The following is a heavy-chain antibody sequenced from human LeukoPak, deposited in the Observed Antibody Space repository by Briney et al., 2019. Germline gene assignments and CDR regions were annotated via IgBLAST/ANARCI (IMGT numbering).Heavy chain of an antibody. CDR1: GGSISSYY. V-gene: IGHV4-59*01. J-gene: IGHJ4*02. Sequence: SETLSLTCTVSGGSISSYYWSWIRQPPEKGLEWIGYIYYSGSTNYNPSLKSRVTISVDTSKNQFSLKLSSVTAADTAVYYCASTYYDSSGFHDYWGQGTLVTVSS. D-gene: IGHD3-22*01. CDR2: IYYSGST. CDR3: ASTYYDSSGFHDY.